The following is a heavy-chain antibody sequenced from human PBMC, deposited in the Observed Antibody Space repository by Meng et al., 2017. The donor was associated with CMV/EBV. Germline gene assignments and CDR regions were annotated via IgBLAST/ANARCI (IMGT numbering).Heavy chain of an antibody. CDR2: IIPIFGTA. Sequence: SVKVSCKAFGGTFSSYAISWVRQAPGQGLEWMGGIIPIFGTANYAQKFQGRVTITTDESTSTAYMELSSLRSEDTAVYYCAKNFLMQGSGWYDSHGRDYYYGMDVWGQGTTVTVSS. D-gene: IGHD6-19*01. J-gene: IGHJ6*02. V-gene: IGHV1-69*05. CDR3: AKNFLMQGSGWYDSHGRDYYYGMDV. CDR1: GGTFSSYA.